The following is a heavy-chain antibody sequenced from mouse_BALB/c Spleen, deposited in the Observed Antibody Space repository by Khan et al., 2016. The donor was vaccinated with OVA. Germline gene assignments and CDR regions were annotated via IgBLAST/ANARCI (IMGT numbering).Heavy chain of an antibody. CDR1: GYTFTNYW. J-gene: IGHJ2*01. Sequence: EVQLQESGTVLARPGASVKMSCKASGYTFTNYWMHWVIQRPGQGLEWIVTIFPGNSVTNYNQKFTGKAKLTAVTSTSTPSMELSTRTNASSPVYYCARNGFGNYEIWDYWGQGTTLTVSS. CDR3: ARNGFGNYEIWDY. D-gene: IGHD2-1*01. V-gene: IGHV1-5*01. CDR2: IFPGNSVT.